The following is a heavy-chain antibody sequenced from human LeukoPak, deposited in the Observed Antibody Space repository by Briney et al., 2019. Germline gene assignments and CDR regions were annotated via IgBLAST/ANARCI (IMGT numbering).Heavy chain of an antibody. CDR2: ISSSSDYI. D-gene: IGHD4-17*01. V-gene: IGHV3-21*01. CDR3: ARDLDDYGDCNWFDP. Sequence: GGSLRLSCAASGFTFSSYNMNWVRQAPGKGLEWVSSISSSSDYIYYADSMKGRFTISRDNAKNSLYLQLNSLRAEDTAVYYCARDLDDYGDCNWFDPWGQGTLVTVSS. CDR1: GFTFSSYN. J-gene: IGHJ5*02.